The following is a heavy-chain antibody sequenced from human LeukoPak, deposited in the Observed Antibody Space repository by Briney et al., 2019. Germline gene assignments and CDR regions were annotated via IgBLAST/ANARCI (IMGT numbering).Heavy chain of an antibody. CDR3: ATFMMPFGGVMIDY. Sequence: SETLSLTCAVYGGSFSAYYWSWIRQPPGKGLEWIGEINHSGSTKYNPSLKSRVTMSVDTSKNQFSLKLNSVTAADTALYYCATFMMPFGGVMIDYWGQGTLVTVSS. V-gene: IGHV4-34*01. D-gene: IGHD3-16*01. CDR1: GGSFSAYY. CDR2: INHSGST. J-gene: IGHJ4*02.